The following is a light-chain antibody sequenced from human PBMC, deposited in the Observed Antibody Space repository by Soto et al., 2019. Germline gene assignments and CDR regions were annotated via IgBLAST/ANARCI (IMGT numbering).Light chain of an antibody. J-gene: IGLJ1*01. V-gene: IGLV2-23*01. CDR3: CSYAGSSTYV. CDR2: EGS. Sequence: QSALTQPASVSGSPGQSITISCTGTSSDVGSYNLVSWYQQHPGKAPKLMIYEGSKRLSRVSNRFSGSKSGNTASLTISGLQAEDEADYYCCSYAGSSTYVFGTGTKLTVL. CDR1: SSDVGSYNL.